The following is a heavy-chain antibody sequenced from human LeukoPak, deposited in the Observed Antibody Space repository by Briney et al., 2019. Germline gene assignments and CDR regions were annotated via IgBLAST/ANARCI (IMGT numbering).Heavy chain of an antibody. CDR2: ISYDGSTK. CDR1: GFTFSSYG. V-gene: IGHV3-30*03. Sequence: PGRSLRLSCAASGFTFSSYGMHWVRQAPGKGLEWVAVISYDGSTKYYADSVKGRFTISRDNAKNTLYLQMNSLRAEDTAVYYCAREYNYDLDVWGKGTTVTVSS. CDR3: AREYNYDLDV. J-gene: IGHJ6*04.